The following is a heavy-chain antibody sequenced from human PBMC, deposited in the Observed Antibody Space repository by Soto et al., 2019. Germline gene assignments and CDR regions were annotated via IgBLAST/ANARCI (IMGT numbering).Heavy chain of an antibody. Sequence: LRLYCAASGFTFSNYWMTWVRQAPGKGLEWVANIIKDGNEKSYVDSVKGRFTISRDNAKNSLYLEMNNLRVEDTAVYYCARDWGGLGYWGQGTLVTVSS. V-gene: IGHV3-7*03. J-gene: IGHJ4*02. CDR2: IIKDGNEK. CDR1: GFTFSNYW. CDR3: ARDWGGLGY. D-gene: IGHD3-10*01.